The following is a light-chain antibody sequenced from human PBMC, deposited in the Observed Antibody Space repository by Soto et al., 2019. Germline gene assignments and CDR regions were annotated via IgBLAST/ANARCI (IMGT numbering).Light chain of an antibody. Sequence: EIVLTQSPGTLSLSLGERATLSCRASQSVSSSYLAWYQQKPGQAPRLLIYGASSRATGIPDRFSGSGSGTDFTLTISRLEPEDFAVYFCQQYGYSQWTFGQGTKVDIK. CDR1: QSVSSSY. J-gene: IGKJ1*01. CDR2: GAS. V-gene: IGKV3-20*01. CDR3: QQYGYSQWT.